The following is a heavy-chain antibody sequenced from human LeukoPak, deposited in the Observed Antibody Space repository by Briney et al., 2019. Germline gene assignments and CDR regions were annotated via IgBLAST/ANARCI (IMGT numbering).Heavy chain of an antibody. J-gene: IGHJ4*02. CDR1: GGSFSGYY. Sequence: SETLSLTCAVYGGSFSGYYWSWIRQPPGKGLEWIGGINHSGSTNYNPSLKSRVTISVDTSKNQFSLKLSSVTAADTAVYYCARLTDYSNYVDYWGQGTLVTVSS. D-gene: IGHD4-11*01. CDR3: ARLTDYSNYVDY. CDR2: INHSGST. V-gene: IGHV4-34*01.